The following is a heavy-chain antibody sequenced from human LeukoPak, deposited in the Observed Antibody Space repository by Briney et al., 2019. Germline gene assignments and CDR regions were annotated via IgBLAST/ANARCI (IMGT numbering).Heavy chain of an antibody. V-gene: IGHV3-30*01. D-gene: IGHD2-2*01. CDR2: ISYDGSNK. J-gene: IGHJ4*02. CDR1: GFTFSSYA. CDR3: ARSSPYHGGDY. Sequence: PGGSLKLSCAASGFTFSSYAMHWVRQAPGKGLEWVAVISYDGSNKYYADSVKGRFTISRDNSKNTLYLQMNSLRAEDTAVYYCARSSPYHGGDYWGQGTLVTVSS.